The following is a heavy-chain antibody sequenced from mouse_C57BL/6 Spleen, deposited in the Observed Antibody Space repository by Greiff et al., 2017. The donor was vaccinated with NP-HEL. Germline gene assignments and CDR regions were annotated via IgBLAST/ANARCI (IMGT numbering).Heavy chain of an antibody. V-gene: IGHV5-17*01. CDR2: ISSGSSTI. J-gene: IGHJ1*03. D-gene: IGHD1-1*01. CDR3: ARRTTVVARYFDV. CDR1: GFTFSDYG. Sequence: EVMLVESGGGLVKPGGSLKLSCAASGFTFSDYGMHWVRQAPEKGLEWVAYISSGSSTIYYADTVKGRFTISRDNAKNTLFLQMTSLRSEDTAMYYCARRTTVVARYFDVWGTGTTVTVSS.